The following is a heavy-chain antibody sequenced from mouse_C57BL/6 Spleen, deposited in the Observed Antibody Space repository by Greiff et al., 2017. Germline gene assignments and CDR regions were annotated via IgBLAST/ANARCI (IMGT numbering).Heavy chain of an antibody. D-gene: IGHD1-1*01. CDR3: ARKADYYGSSDYAMDY. J-gene: IGHJ4*01. CDR1: GYTFTSYW. CDR2: IYPSDSET. V-gene: IGHV1-61*01. Sequence: VQLQQPGAELVRPGSSVKLSCKASGYTFTSYWMDWVKQRPGQGLEWIGNIYPSDSETHYNQKFKDKATLTVDKSSSTAYMQLSSLTSADSAVYYCARKADYYGSSDYAMDYWGQGTSVTVSS.